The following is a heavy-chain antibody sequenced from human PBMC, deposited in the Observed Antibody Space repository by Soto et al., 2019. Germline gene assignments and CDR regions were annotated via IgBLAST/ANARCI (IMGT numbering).Heavy chain of an antibody. CDR1: GFNFSKYS. Sequence: GGSLRLSCAASGFNFSKYSMNWVRQAPGKGLEWVSYISSSSVAIYYADSVQGRFAISRDNAKNSLYLQMDSLRPEDTAVYYCARDIILIPPAPDAFDIWGQGTMVTVSS. CDR2: ISSSSVAI. V-gene: IGHV3-48*04. D-gene: IGHD2-2*01. J-gene: IGHJ3*02. CDR3: ARDIILIPPAPDAFDI.